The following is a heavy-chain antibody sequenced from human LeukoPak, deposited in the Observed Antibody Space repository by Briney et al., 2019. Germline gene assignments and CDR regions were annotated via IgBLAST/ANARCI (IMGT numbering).Heavy chain of an antibody. CDR1: GFTVSSNS. Sequence: PGGSLRLSCAASGFTVSSNSMNWVRQAPGKGLQWVSVIYSGGSTYYADSVKGRFTISRDNSKNTLYLQMNSLRAEDTAVYYCARENNLGSGMDVWGQGTTVTVSS. CDR2: IYSGGST. V-gene: IGHV3-53*01. J-gene: IGHJ6*02. CDR3: ARENNLGSGMDV. D-gene: IGHD3-10*01.